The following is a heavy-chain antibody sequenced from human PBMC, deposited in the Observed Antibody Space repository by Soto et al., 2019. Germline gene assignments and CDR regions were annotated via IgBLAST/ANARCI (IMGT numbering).Heavy chain of an antibody. CDR3: ARGRDIVLVPAAPYYYYGMDV. CDR1: GGTFSSFT. CDR2: IIPILGIA. Sequence: ASVKVSCKASGGTFSSFTISWVRQAPGQGLEWKGRIIPILGIANYAQKFQGRVTIAADESTSTAYMELSSLRSEDTAVYYCARGRDIVLVPAAPYYYYGMDVWGQGTTVTVSS. J-gene: IGHJ6*02. D-gene: IGHD2-2*01. V-gene: IGHV1-69*02.